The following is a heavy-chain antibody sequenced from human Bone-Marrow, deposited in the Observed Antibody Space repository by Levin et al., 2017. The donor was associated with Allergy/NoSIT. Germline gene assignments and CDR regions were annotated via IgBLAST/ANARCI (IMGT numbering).Heavy chain of an antibody. D-gene: IGHD2/OR15-2a*01. CDR1: GFMFSDYS. J-gene: IGHJ3*02. V-gene: IGHV3-21*01. Sequence: GESLKISCTVSGFMFSDYSIYWVRQAPGKGLEWISSISSDSSDLYYADSVKGRFTISRDNAKNSLNLQVSSLRAEDTAVYHCVRGIIGDVRVAHKEAFDIWGQATMVTVSS. CDR2: ISSDSSDL. CDR3: VRGIIGDVRVAHKEAFDI.